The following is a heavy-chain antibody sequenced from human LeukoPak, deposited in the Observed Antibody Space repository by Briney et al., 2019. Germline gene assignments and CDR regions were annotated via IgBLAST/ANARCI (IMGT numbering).Heavy chain of an antibody. V-gene: IGHV4-4*09. Sequence: SETLSLTCTVSGSISSHYWSWIRPPPGKGLEWIGYIYTSGTTNYNPSLKSRVTISVDTSKNQFSLDLSSVTAADSAVYYCARQKCTSASCLTKNAFDVWGQGTMVTVSS. D-gene: IGHD2-2*01. CDR3: ARQKCTSASCLTKNAFDV. CDR1: GSISSHY. CDR2: IYTSGTT. J-gene: IGHJ3*01.